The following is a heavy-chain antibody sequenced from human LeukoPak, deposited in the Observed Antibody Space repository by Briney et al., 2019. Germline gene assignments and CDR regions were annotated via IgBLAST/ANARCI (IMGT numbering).Heavy chain of an antibody. Sequence: GGSLRLSCAASGFTFSSYWMHWVRQAPGKGLVWVSRINSDGSSTSYADSVKGRFTISRDNAKNTLYLQMNSLRAEDTAVYYCASHTYYDFWSGYYTENYYYYYGMDVWGQGTTVTVSS. D-gene: IGHD3-3*01. CDR3: ASHTYYDFWSGYYTENYYYYYGMDV. CDR1: GFTFSSYW. J-gene: IGHJ6*02. V-gene: IGHV3-74*01. CDR2: INSDGSST.